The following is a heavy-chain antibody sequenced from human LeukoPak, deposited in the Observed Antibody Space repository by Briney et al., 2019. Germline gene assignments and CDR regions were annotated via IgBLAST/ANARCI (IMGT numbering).Heavy chain of an antibody. CDR1: GGSFSGYY. CDR2: INHSGST. Sequence: SETLSLTCAVYGGSFSGYYWSWIRQPPGKGLEWIGEINHSGSTNYNPSLKSRVTISVDTSKNQFSLKLSSVTAADTAVYYCARSARVNYYGSGSQKNPYDYWGQGTLVTVSS. D-gene: IGHD3-10*01. J-gene: IGHJ4*02. CDR3: ARSARVNYYGSGSQKNPYDY. V-gene: IGHV4-34*01.